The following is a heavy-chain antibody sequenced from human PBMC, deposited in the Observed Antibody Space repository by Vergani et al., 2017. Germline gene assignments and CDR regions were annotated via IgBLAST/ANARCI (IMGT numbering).Heavy chain of an antibody. CDR1: GFTFSSYW. CDR3: ARDPKDVVITYYYYGMDV. V-gene: IGHV3-74*01. D-gene: IGHD3-22*01. CDR2: INSDGSST. Sequence: EVQLVESGGGLVQPGGSLRLSCAASGFTFSSYWMHWVRQAPGKGLVWVSRINSDGSSTSYADSVKGRFTISRDNAKNTLYLQINSLRAEDTAVYYCARDPKDVVITYYYYGMDVWGQGTTVTVSS. J-gene: IGHJ6*02.